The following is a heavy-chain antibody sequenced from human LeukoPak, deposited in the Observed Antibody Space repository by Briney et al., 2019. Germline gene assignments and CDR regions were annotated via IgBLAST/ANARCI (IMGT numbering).Heavy chain of an antibody. CDR3: AKAKGYDYGDQNLFDY. CDR1: GLIFSTYA. V-gene: IGHV3-23*01. J-gene: IGHJ4*02. CDR2: ISGSGDST. D-gene: IGHD4-17*01. Sequence: GGPLRLSCTASGLIFSTYAMSCPRQAPGKGREGVSAISGSGDSTNYADSVKGRFTISRDNSKNTLYLQMNSLRAEDTAVYYCAKAKGYDYGDQNLFDYWGQGTLVTVSS.